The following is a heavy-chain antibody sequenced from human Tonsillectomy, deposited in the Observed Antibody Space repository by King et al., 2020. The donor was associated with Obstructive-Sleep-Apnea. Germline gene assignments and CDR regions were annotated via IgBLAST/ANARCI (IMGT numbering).Heavy chain of an antibody. D-gene: IGHD4-17*01. CDR3: ARDPGDYGDTDY. Sequence: FQLVQSGAEVKKPGSSVTVSCKASGGTSSSYGIHWVRQAPGQGLEWMGGIIPILGVANYAQKFQGRVTITADKSTYTAYMELSSLKSEDTAVYYCARDPGDYGDTDYWGQGTLVTVTS. CDR2: IIPILGVA. V-gene: IGHV1-69*10. J-gene: IGHJ4*02. CDR1: GGTSSSYG.